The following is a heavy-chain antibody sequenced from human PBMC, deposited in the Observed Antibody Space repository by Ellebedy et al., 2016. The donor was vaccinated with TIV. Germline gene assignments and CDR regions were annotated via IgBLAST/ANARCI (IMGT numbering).Heavy chain of an antibody. D-gene: IGHD6-19*01. V-gene: IGHV1-3*01. J-gene: IGHJ4*02. CDR1: GYTFTSYA. Sequence: AASVTVSCKASGYTFTSYAMHWVRQAPGQRLEWMGWINAGNGNTKYSQKFQGRVTITRDTSTSTVYMELSSLRSEDTAVYYCARARSSGWLHTPDYWGQGLLVTVSS. CDR2: INAGNGNT. CDR3: ARARSSGWLHTPDY.